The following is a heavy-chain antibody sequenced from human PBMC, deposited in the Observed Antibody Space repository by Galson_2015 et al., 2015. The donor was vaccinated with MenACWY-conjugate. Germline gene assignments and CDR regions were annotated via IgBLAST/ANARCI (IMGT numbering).Heavy chain of an antibody. V-gene: IGHV3-49*03. J-gene: IGHJ4*02. D-gene: IGHD3-10*01. CDR1: GFIFGDYF. CDR3: TGRAPNIGEFFD. Sequence: SLRLSCAASGFIFGDYFMSWFRQAPGKGLEWVGFIRSKPYGGTTEYGASVKGRFTISRDDSKSVAYLQMNSLKTEDTGVYYCTGRAPNIGEFFDWGQGTLVTVSS. CDR2: IRSKPYGGTT.